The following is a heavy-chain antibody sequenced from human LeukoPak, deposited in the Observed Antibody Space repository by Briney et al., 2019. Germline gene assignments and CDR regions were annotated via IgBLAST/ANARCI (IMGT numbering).Heavy chain of an antibody. CDR1: GYTFTGYY. CDR3: ATDKLDYYDSSGYYPFDY. CDR2: INPNSGGT. J-gene: IGHJ4*02. Sequence: ASVKVSCKASGYTFTGYYMHWVRQAPGQGLEWMGRINPNSGGTNYAQKFQGRVTMTRDTSISTAYMELSRLRSDDTAEYYCATDKLDYYDSSGYYPFDYWGQGTLVTVSS. V-gene: IGHV1-2*06. D-gene: IGHD3-22*01.